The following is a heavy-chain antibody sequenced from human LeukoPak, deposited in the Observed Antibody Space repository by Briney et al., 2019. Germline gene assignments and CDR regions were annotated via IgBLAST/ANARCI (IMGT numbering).Heavy chain of an antibody. V-gene: IGHV3-48*01. CDR1: GFTFSSYS. CDR3: ARDYDGGSYYFPDY. Sequence: PGGSLRLSCAASGFTFSSYSMNWVRQAPGKGLEWVSYITTSSDTIYYADSVKGRFTISRDNAKNSLYLQMNSLRAEDTAVYYCARDYDGGSYYFPDYWGQGTLVTVSS. J-gene: IGHJ4*02. D-gene: IGHD1-26*01. CDR2: ITTSSDTI.